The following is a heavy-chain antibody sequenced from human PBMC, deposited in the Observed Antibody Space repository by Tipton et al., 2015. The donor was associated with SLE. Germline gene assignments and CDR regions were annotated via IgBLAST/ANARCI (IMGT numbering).Heavy chain of an antibody. D-gene: IGHD7-27*01. Sequence: TLSLTCAVYGGSFSGYYWSWIRQPPGKGLEWIGEINHRGITNYNPSLKSRVTISVDTSKNQFSLKLSSVTAADTAVYYCARAPHHLGYFDYWGQGTLVTVSS. V-gene: IGHV4-34*01. CDR2: INHRGIT. CDR3: ARAPHHLGYFDY. CDR1: GGSFSGYY. J-gene: IGHJ4*02.